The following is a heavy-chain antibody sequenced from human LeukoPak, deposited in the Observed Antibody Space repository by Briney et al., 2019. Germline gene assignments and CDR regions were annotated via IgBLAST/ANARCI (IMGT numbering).Heavy chain of an antibody. D-gene: IGHD2-2*02. CDR1: GFTFSSYS. CDR3: ARSVVVVPAAIPNYYFDY. J-gene: IGHJ4*02. CDR2: IWYDGSNK. Sequence: GGSLRLSCAASGFTFSSYSMNWVRQAPGKGLEWVAVIWYDGSNKYYADSVKGRFTISRDNSKNTLYLQMNSLRAEDTAVYYCARSVVVVPAAIPNYYFDYWGQETLVTVSS. V-gene: IGHV3-33*08.